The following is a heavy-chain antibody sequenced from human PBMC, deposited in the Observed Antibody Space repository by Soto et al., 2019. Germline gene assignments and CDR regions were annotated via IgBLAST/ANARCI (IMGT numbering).Heavy chain of an antibody. V-gene: IGHV3-11*06. D-gene: IGHD3-9*01. CDR2: ISSSSSYT. J-gene: IGHJ3*02. CDR3: ARGKVFSYYDILTGYRTPPGAFDI. CDR1: GFTFSDYY. Sequence: GGSLRLSCAASGFTFSDYYMSWIRQAPGKGLEWVSYISSSSSYTNYADSVKGRFTISRDNAKNSLYLQMNSLRAEDTAVYYCARGKVFSYYDILTGYRTPPGAFDIWGQGTMVTV.